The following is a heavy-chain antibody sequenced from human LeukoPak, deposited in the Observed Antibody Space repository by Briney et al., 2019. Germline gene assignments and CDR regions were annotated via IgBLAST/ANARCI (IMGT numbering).Heavy chain of an antibody. CDR1: GYTFTSYD. CDR2: MNPNSGNT. Sequence: ASVKVSCKASGYTFTSYDINWVRQATGQGLEWMGWMNPNSGNTGYAQKFQGRVIMTRNTSISTAYMELSSLRSEDTAVYYCARAFCSGGTCSSDPWGQGTLVTVSS. V-gene: IGHV1-8*01. D-gene: IGHD2-15*01. J-gene: IGHJ5*02. CDR3: ARAFCSGGTCSSDP.